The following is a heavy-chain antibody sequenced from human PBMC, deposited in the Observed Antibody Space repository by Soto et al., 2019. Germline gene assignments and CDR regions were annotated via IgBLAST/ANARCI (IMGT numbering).Heavy chain of an antibody. V-gene: IGHV1-18*01. Sequence: ASVKVSCKASGYTFTSYGISWVRQAPGQGLEWMGWISAYNGNTNYAQKLQGRVTMTTDTSTSTAYMELRSLRSDDTAVYYCARDGLGYYYDSSGYYYWGQGTLVTVSS. CDR2: ISAYNGNT. D-gene: IGHD3-22*01. J-gene: IGHJ4*02. CDR1: GYTFTSYG. CDR3: ARDGLGYYYDSSGYYY.